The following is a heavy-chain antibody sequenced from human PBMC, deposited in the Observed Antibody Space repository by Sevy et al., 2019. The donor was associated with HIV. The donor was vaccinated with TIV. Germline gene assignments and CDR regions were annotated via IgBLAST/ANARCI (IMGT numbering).Heavy chain of an antibody. J-gene: IGHJ4*02. D-gene: IGHD6-19*01. CDR3: AKEEYSSGWKAYFDY. CDR2: ISGSGGST. V-gene: IGHV3-23*01. CDR1: GFTFSSYA. Sequence: QQRGSLRLSCAASGFTFSSYAMSWVRQAPGKGLEWVSAISGSGGSTYYADSVKGRFTISRDNSKNTLYLQMNSLRAEDTAVYYCAKEEYSSGWKAYFDYWGQGTLVTVSS.